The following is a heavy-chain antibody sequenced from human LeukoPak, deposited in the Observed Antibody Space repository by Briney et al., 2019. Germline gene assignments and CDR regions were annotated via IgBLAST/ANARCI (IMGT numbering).Heavy chain of an antibody. CDR3: AREGPGSGGAFDI. V-gene: IGHV1-18*01. CDR1: GYTFTIYG. D-gene: IGHD1-26*01. J-gene: IGHJ3*02. Sequence: ASVTVSFKASGYTFTIYGISWVRQAPGQGLEWMGWISAYNGNTNYSQKLQGRGTMTTDTSTSTAYMELRSLRSDDTAVYYCAREGPGSGGAFDIWGQGTMVTVSS. CDR2: ISAYNGNT.